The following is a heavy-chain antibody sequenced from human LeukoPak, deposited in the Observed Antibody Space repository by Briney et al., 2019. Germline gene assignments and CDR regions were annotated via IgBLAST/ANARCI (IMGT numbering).Heavy chain of an antibody. V-gene: IGHV1-46*01. J-gene: IGHJ4*02. D-gene: IGHD6-13*01. CDR2: IHPSGGNP. Sequence: ASVKVSCKASGHTFTSHYVHWVRQAPGQGLEWMGIIHPSGGNPRSTENFQGRVTMTRDTSTSTVYLELRSLTSQDTAVYYCARDCSSTACQGPVLDFWGQGTLVTVSS. CDR3: ARDCSSTACQGPVLDF. CDR1: GHTFTSHY.